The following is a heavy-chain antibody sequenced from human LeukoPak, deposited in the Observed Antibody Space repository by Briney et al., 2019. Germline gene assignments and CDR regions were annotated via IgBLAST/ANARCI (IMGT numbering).Heavy chain of an antibody. CDR3: AKDRRIAVAGTVPFDY. J-gene: IGHJ4*02. D-gene: IGHD6-19*01. CDR2: ISGSGGST. V-gene: IGHV3-23*01. Sequence: QAGGSLRLSCAASGFTFSSYGMSWVRQAPGKGLEWVSAISGSGGSTYYADSVKGRFTISRDNSKNTLYLQMNSLRAEDTAVYYCAKDRRIAVAGTVPFDYWGQGTLVTVSS. CDR1: GFTFSSYG.